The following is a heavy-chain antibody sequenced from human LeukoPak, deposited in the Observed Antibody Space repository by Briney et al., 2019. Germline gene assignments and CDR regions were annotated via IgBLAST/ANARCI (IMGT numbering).Heavy chain of an antibody. CDR3: AKPDLAAPGTKTYDY. D-gene: IGHD6-13*01. J-gene: IGHJ4*02. V-gene: IGHV3-23*01. CDR2: ISGSGGST. Sequence: GGSLRLSCAASGFTFSSYAMSWVRQAPGKGLEWVSAISGSGGSTYYADSVKGRFTISRDNSKNTLYLQMSSLRAEDTAVYYCAKPDLAAPGTKTYDYWGQGTLVTVSS. CDR1: GFTFSSYA.